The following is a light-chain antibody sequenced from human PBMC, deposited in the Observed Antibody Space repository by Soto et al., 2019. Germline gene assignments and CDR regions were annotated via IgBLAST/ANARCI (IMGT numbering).Light chain of an antibody. J-gene: IGKJ4*01. CDR1: QSFRGL. Sequence: EIVLTQYPGTLSLSPCEIATIFPSASQSFRGLLAWYQQKPGQAPRLLIYDASNRATGIPARFSGSGSGTDFTLTISSLEPEDFAVYYCQQHSYWPLTFGEGTKVDIK. CDR2: DAS. CDR3: QQHSYWPLT. V-gene: IGKV3-11*01.